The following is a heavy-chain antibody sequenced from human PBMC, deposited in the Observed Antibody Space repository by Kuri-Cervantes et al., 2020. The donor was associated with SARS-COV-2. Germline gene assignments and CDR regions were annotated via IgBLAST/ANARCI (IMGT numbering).Heavy chain of an antibody. CDR2: ISVTASTI. J-gene: IGHJ3*02. D-gene: IGHD7-27*01. Sequence: GESLKISCEGSGFTFHTYEMNWVRQAPGKGLEWISYISVTASTIYYADSVKGRFTISRDNSKNTLYLQMNSLRAEDTAVYYCAIGGWGFFGNASDIWGQGTMVTVSS. CDR1: GFTFHTYE. CDR3: AIGGWGFFGNASDI. V-gene: IGHV3-48*03.